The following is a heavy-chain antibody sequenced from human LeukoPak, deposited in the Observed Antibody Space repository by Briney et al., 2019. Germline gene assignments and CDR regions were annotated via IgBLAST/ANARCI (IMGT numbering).Heavy chain of an antibody. J-gene: IGHJ4*02. CDR3: ARYHCPTDICDGFDY. CDR1: GASISGYY. Sequence: SETLSLTCTVSGASISGYYWSWIRQPPGKGLEWIGYMHSTGSTNQNPSLKSRVTMSVDASKNQFSLKLTSVTAADTAVYYCARYHCPTDICDGFDYWGLGTLVTVST. CDR2: MHSTGST. V-gene: IGHV4-59*01. D-gene: IGHD2-8*01.